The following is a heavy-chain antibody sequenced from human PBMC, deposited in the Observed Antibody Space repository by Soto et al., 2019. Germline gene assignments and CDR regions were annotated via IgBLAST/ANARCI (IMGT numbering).Heavy chain of an antibody. CDR3: ARVGKGFPTGDSLSYGMDV. Sequence: PSETLSLTCTVSGGSISSYYWSWIRQPAGKGLEWIGRIYTSGSTNYNPSLKSRVTMSVDTSKNQFSLKLSSVTAADTAVYYCARVGKGFPTGDSLSYGMDVWGQGTTVTVSS. V-gene: IGHV4-4*07. CDR1: GGSISSYY. D-gene: IGHD2-21*02. CDR2: IYTSGST. J-gene: IGHJ6*02.